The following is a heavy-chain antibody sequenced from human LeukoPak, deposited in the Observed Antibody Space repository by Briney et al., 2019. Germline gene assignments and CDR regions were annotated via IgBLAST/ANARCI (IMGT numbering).Heavy chain of an antibody. D-gene: IGHD3-10*01. V-gene: IGHV4-4*07. CDR3: AREGPYGSGSYYYYYYMDV. J-gene: IGHJ6*03. CDR2: IYTSGST. CDR1: GGSISSYY. Sequence: SETLSLTCTVSGGSISSYYWSWIRQPAGKGLEWIGRIYTSGSTNYNPSLKSRVTMSVDTSKNQVSLKLSSVTAADTAVYYCAREGPYGSGSYYYYYYMDVWGKGTTVTVSS.